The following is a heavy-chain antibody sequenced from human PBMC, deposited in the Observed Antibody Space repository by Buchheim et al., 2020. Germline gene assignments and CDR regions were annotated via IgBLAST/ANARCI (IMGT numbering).Heavy chain of an antibody. J-gene: IGHJ6*02. V-gene: IGHV3-30-3*01. CDR2: ISYDGSNK. D-gene: IGHD6-13*01. Sequence: QVQLVESGGGVVQPGRSLRLSCAASGFTFSSYAMRWVRQAPGKGLEWVAVISYDGSNKYYADSVKGRFTISRDNSKNTLYLQMNSLRAEDTAVYYCARDDEAAGTFFPYYYYGMDVWGQGTT. CDR1: GFTFSSYA. CDR3: ARDDEAAGTFFPYYYYGMDV.